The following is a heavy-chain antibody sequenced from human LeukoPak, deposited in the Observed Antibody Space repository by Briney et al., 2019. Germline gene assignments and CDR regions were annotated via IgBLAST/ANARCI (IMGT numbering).Heavy chain of an antibody. V-gene: IGHV4-39*01. J-gene: IGHJ5*02. D-gene: IGHD3-9*01. CDR1: GGSIRSSSYY. Sequence: SETLSLTCTVPGGSIRSSSYYWGWIRQPPGKGLEWIGSIYYSGSTYYNPSLKSRVTISVDTSKNQFSLKLSSVTAADTAVYYCARHILRYFDWWPDNWFDPWGQGTLVTVSS. CDR3: ARHILRYFDWWPDNWFDP. CDR2: IYYSGST.